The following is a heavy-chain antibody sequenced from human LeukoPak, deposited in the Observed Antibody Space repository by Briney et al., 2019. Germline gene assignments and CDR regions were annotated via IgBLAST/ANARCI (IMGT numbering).Heavy chain of an antibody. V-gene: IGHV4-39*07. CDR3: ARDQGIWYFDL. Sequence: SETLSLTCTVSGASISSNNYYWGWVRQPPGKGLEWIGNIYSSGNTYYNASLKSRVTISVDTSKNQFSLKLSSVTAADTAVYYCARDQGIWYFDLWGRGTLVTVSS. CDR1: GASISSNNYY. D-gene: IGHD1-14*01. CDR2: IYSSGNT. J-gene: IGHJ2*01.